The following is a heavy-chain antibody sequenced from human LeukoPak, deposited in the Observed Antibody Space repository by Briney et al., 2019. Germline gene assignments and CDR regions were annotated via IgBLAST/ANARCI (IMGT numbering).Heavy chain of an antibody. D-gene: IGHD5-18*01. CDR1: GGSISSYY. CDR3: ARHFRAAVGGYSYGSYYFDY. Sequence: SETLSLTCTVSGGSISSYYWSWIRQPPGKGLEWIGYIYYSGSTNYNPSLKSRVTISVDTSKNQFSLKLSSVTAADTAVYYCARHFRAAVGGYSYGSYYFDYWGQGALVPVSS. V-gene: IGHV4-59*08. J-gene: IGHJ4*02. CDR2: IYYSGST.